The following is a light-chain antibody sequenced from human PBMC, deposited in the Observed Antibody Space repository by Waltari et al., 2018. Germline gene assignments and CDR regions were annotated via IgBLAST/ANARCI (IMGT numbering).Light chain of an antibody. Sequence: QSALTQPASVPGSPGQSLTISCTGTDSDVGAYNFVSWYRQPPGKAPHLIIYEVSDRPPGISDRFSGSKSDNTASLTISGLQADDEAVYYCSSYTTSNAPGVFGTGTKVTVL. CDR2: EVS. CDR3: SSYTTSNAPGV. J-gene: IGLJ1*01. CDR1: DSDVGAYNF. V-gene: IGLV2-14*01.